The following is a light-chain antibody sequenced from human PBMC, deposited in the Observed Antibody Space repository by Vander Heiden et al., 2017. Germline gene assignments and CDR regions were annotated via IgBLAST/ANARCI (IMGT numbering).Light chain of an antibody. J-gene: IGKJ1*01. V-gene: IGKV1D-12*01. CDR3: QQDNSLGT. CDR1: QGISSW. CDR2: AAS. Sequence: DIQMTQPLSSVSASVGDRVTITCRASQGISSWLAWYQQKPGKAPKLLIYAASRLQSGVPSGVSSGGSEAGFALTISNLQHEDFATYYCQQDNSLGTFGQGTKVEIK.